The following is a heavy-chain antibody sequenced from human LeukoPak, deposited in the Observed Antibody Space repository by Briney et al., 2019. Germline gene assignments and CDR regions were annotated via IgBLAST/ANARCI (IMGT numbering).Heavy chain of an antibody. D-gene: IGHD6-13*01. J-gene: IGHJ4*02. CDR1: GGSISSSSYY. V-gene: IGHV4-39*07. Sequence: PSETLSLTCTVSGGSISSSSYYWGWIRQPPGKGLEWIGSIYYSGSTYYNPYLKSRVTISVDTSKNQFSLKLSSVTAADTAVYCCARGFIAAAGFGAFDYWGQGTLVTVSS. CDR2: IYYSGST. CDR3: ARGFIAAAGFGAFDY.